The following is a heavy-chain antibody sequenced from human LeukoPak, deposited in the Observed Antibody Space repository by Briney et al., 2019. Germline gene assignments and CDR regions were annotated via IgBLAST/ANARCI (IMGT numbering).Heavy chain of an antibody. V-gene: IGHV3-21*01. CDR1: GFTFSSYS. Sequence: PGGSLRLSCAASGFTFSSYSMNWVRQAPGKGLEWVSSISSSSSYIYYADSVKGRFTISRDNAKNSLYLQLNSLRAEDTAVYYCARECSGGSCYEDYWGQGTLVTVSS. CDR2: ISSSSSYI. J-gene: IGHJ4*02. CDR3: ARECSGGSCYEDY. D-gene: IGHD2-15*01.